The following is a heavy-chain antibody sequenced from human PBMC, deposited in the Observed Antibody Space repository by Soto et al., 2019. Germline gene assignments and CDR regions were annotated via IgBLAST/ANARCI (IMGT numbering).Heavy chain of an antibody. D-gene: IGHD6-6*01. CDR2: INPNSGGT. Sequence: ASVKVSCKASGYTFTGYYMHWVRQAPGQGLEWMGWINPNSGGTNYAQKFQGWVTMTRDTSISTAYMELSRLRSDDTAVYYCARSKSIAAFYFDYWGQGTLVTVSS. CDR1: GYTFTGYY. V-gene: IGHV1-2*04. CDR3: ARSKSIAAFYFDY. J-gene: IGHJ4*02.